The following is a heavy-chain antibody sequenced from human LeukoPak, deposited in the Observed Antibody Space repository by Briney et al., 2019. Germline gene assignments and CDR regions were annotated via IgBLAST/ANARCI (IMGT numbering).Heavy chain of an antibody. CDR3: ARGVRTVDY. Sequence: PGMSLRLSCAASGFIFSGYGMYWVRQAPGKGLEWVADVWNDGSKTYYADSVKGRFTISRDNSKNTLYLQMDSLKPEDTAVYYCARGVRTVDYWGQGTLVTVSS. D-gene: IGHD4-11*01. J-gene: IGHJ4*02. CDR2: VWNDGSKT. CDR1: GFIFSGYG. V-gene: IGHV3-33*01.